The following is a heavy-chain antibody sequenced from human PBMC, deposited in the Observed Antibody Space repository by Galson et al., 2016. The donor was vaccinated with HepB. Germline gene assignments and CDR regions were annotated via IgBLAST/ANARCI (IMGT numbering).Heavy chain of an antibody. D-gene: IGHD4-23*01. V-gene: IGHV3-66*01. CDR2: IYPGGTT. J-gene: IGHJ6*02. CDR3: ARDEWQLGPWYYRMDV. CDR1: GFSVSSSY. Sequence: SLRLSCAASGFSVSSSYMSWVRQAPGKGLEWVSVIYPGGTTYLADSVKGRFTISRDNSNTMLHLQMNSLRVEDTAVYFCARDEWQLGPWYYRMDVRGQGTTVTVSS.